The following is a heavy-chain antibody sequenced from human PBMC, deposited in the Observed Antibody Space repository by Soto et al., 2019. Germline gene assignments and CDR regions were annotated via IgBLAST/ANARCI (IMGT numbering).Heavy chain of an antibody. CDR1: GGTFSSYA. CDR2: IIPIFGTA. CDR3: ARTDYSNRYRPPYYYYGMDV. J-gene: IGHJ6*02. D-gene: IGHD4-4*01. Sequence: QVQLVQSGAEVKKPGSSVKVSCKASGGTFSSYAISWVRQAPGQGLEWMGGIIPIFGTANYAQKFQGRVQITADESTSTAYMELSSLRSEDTAVYYCARTDYSNRYRPPYYYYGMDVWGQGTTVTVSS. V-gene: IGHV1-69*01.